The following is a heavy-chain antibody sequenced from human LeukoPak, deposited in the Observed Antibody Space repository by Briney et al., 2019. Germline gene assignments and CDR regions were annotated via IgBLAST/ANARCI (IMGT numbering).Heavy chain of an antibody. D-gene: IGHD6-13*01. Sequence: GGSLRLSCAASGFTFGGYWMQWVRQAPGKGLVWVSRINGDGSGTSYADSVKGRFTISRDNAENTLYLQMNSLRADDTAVYYCARVGGSWFSDYWGQGTLVTVSS. V-gene: IGHV3-74*01. CDR2: INGDGSGT. J-gene: IGHJ4*02. CDR1: GFTFGGYW. CDR3: ARVGGSWFSDY.